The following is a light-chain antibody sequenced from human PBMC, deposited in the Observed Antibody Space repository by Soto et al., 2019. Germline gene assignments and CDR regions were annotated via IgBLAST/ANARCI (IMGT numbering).Light chain of an antibody. CDR1: QGISTW. J-gene: IGKJ3*01. CDR2: AAS. CDR3: QQAKSPQT. Sequence: IQMTQSPSSLSASVRDRVTITCRASQGISTWLTWYQQKPGEGPKLLIYAASNLHSGVPPRFSGSGAGTEFTLTISGLQPEDFATYYCQQAKSPQTFGPGTKVDIK. V-gene: IGKV1-12*01.